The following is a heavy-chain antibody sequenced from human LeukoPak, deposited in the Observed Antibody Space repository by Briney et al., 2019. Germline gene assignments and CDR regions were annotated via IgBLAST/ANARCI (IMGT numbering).Heavy chain of an antibody. CDR2: NYYSGST. J-gene: IGHJ4*02. CDR3: ASLYDSSGYYYVMTDY. CDR1: GGSISSSSYY. V-gene: IGHV4-39*01. D-gene: IGHD3-22*01. Sequence: SETLSLTCTVSGGSISSSSYYWGWIRQPPGKGLEWIGSNYYSGSTYYNPSLKSRVTISVDTSKNQFSLKLSSVTAADTAVYYCASLYDSSGYYYVMTDYWGQGTLVTVSS.